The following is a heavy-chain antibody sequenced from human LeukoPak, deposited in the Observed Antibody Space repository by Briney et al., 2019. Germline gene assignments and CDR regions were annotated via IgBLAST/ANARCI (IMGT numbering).Heavy chain of an antibody. CDR1: GYHFTSYW. CDR2: IYPGDSDT. CDR3: ARQAWWETTTGAFDI. J-gene: IGHJ3*02. V-gene: IGHV5-51*01. Sequence: GAALEISCKGSGYHFTSYWIGWVRQMPGKGLEWVGIIYPGDSDTRYSPSFQGQVTISADKSISTAYLQWSSLKASDTAMYYCARQAWWETTTGAFDIWGQGTMVTVSS. D-gene: IGHD1-26*01.